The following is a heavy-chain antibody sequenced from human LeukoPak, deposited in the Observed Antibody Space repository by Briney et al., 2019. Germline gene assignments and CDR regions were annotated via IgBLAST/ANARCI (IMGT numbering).Heavy chain of an antibody. Sequence: PGGSLRLSCAASGFTFSSSAMSWVRQVPGKGLEWVSGISASGGSTSYADSVRGRFTISRDNSKNTLYLQMNSLRAEDTAVYYCARGPIYDFWSGYYKARSSDYYYGMDVWGQGTTVTVSS. V-gene: IGHV3-23*01. CDR2: ISASGGST. CDR3: ARGPIYDFWSGYYKARSSDYYYGMDV. J-gene: IGHJ6*02. CDR1: GFTFSSSA. D-gene: IGHD3-3*01.